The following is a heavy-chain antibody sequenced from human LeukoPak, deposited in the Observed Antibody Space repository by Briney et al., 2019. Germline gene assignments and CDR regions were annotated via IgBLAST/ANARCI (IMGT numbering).Heavy chain of an antibody. CDR3: ARGSSRGYAYYYDSSGYGRNNWFDP. CDR1: GYTFTGYY. CDR2: INPNSGGT. Sequence: ASVKVSCKASGYTFTGYYMHWVRQAPGQGLEWMGWINPNSGGTNYAQKFQGRVTMTRDTSISTAYMELSRLRSDDTAVYYCARGSSRGYAYYYDSSGYGRNNWFDPWGQGTLVTVSS. D-gene: IGHD3-22*01. J-gene: IGHJ5*02. V-gene: IGHV1-2*02.